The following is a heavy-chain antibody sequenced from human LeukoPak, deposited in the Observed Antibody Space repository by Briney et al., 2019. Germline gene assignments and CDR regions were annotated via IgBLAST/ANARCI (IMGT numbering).Heavy chain of an antibody. J-gene: IGHJ6*02. Sequence: GESLKISCKGSGYSFTSYWIGWVRQMPGKGLEWMGRIDPSDSYTNYSPSFQGHVTISADKSISTAYLQWSSLKASDTAMYYCARLSEGRSYDFWSGYYSYYYYGMDVWGQGTTVTVSS. D-gene: IGHD3-3*01. V-gene: IGHV5-10-1*01. CDR1: GYSFTSYW. CDR2: IDPSDSYT. CDR3: ARLSEGRSYDFWSGYYSYYYYGMDV.